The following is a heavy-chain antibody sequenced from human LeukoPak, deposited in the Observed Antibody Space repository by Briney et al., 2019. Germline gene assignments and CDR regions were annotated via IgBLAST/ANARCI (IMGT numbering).Heavy chain of an antibody. D-gene: IGHD2-2*01. CDR1: GFTFSSYG. CDR3: AREMKTHLSQDIVVVPAAMSYYGMDV. CDR2: IWYDGSNK. V-gene: IGHV3-33*01. Sequence: GGSLRLSCAASGFTFSSYGMHWVRQAPGKGLEWVAVIWYDGSNKCYADSVKGRFTISRDNSKNTLYLQMNSLRAEDTAVYYCAREMKTHLSQDIVVVPAAMSYYGMDVWGQGTTVTVSS. J-gene: IGHJ6*02.